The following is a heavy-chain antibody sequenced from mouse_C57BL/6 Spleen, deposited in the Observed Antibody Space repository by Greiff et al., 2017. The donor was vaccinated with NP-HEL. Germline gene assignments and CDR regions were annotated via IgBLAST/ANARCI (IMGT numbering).Heavy chain of an antibody. CDR1: GYTFTGYW. Sequence: VQLQQSGAELMKPGASVKLSCKATGYTFTGYWIEWVKQRPGHGLEWIGEILPGSGSTNYNEKFKGKATFTADTSSNTAYMQLSSLTTEDSAIYYCASRLGYYGSSYGYFDVWGTGTTVTVSS. V-gene: IGHV1-9*01. J-gene: IGHJ1*03. D-gene: IGHD1-1*01. CDR2: ILPGSGST. CDR3: ASRLGYYGSSYGYFDV.